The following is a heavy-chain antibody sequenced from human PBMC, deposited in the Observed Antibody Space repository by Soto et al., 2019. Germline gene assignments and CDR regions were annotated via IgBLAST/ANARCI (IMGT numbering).Heavy chain of an antibody. V-gene: IGHV4-30-4*01. CDR2: IYKSATT. D-gene: IGHD7-27*01. CDR1: GDSISNLDYF. J-gene: IGHJ5*01. CDR3: ARGRYCLTGRCFPNWFDS. Sequence: SETLSLTCSVSGDSISNLDYFWAWIRQPPGQALEYIGYIYKSATTYYNPSFESRVAISVDTSKSKFSLNVISVTAADTAVYFCARGRYCLTGRCFPNWFDSWGQGALVTVSS.